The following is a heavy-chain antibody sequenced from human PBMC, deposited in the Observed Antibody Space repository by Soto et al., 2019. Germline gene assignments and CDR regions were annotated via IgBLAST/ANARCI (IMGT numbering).Heavy chain of an antibody. Sequence: QVQLVQSGAEVKKPGSSVKVSCKASGGTFSSYAISWVRQAPGQGLEWMGGIIPIFGTANYAQKFQGRVTITADESTSTAYMELSSLRSEDTAVYYCARDNGKDFWSGYYTGVYWFDPWGQGTLVTVSS. J-gene: IGHJ5*02. D-gene: IGHD3-3*01. CDR3: ARDNGKDFWSGYYTGVYWFDP. CDR1: GGTFSSYA. V-gene: IGHV1-69*01. CDR2: IIPIFGTA.